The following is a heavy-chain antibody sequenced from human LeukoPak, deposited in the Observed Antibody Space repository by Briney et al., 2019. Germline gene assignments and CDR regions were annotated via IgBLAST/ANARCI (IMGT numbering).Heavy chain of an antibody. CDR1: GGSISGQY. CDR2: IYYTGIT. D-gene: IGHD2-2*01. Sequence: SETLSLTCTVSGGSISGQYWSLIRQPPGKGLEWIGYIYYTGITKYYPSLKSRVTISVDTSKNQFSLKLSSVTAAVTAVYYCARSSTNYYGMDVWGQGTTVTVSS. J-gene: IGHJ6*02. CDR3: ARSSTNYYGMDV. V-gene: IGHV4-59*11.